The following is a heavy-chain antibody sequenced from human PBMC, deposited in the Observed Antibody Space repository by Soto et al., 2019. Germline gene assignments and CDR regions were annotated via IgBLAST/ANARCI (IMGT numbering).Heavy chain of an antibody. CDR2: INHSGST. D-gene: IGHD3-10*01. J-gene: IGHJ5*02. V-gene: IGHV4-34*01. Sequence: SETLSLTCAVYCGSFSGYYWSWIRQPPGKGLEWIGEINHSGSTNYNPSLKSRVTISVDTSKNQFSLKLSSVTAADTAVYYCARENRYSKLNYKYNWFDPWGQGTLVTVS. CDR1: CGSFSGYY. CDR3: ARENRYSKLNYKYNWFDP.